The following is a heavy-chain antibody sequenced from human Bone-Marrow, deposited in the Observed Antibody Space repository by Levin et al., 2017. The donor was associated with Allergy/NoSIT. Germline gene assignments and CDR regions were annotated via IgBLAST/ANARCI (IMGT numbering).Heavy chain of an antibody. D-gene: IGHD3-16*01. J-gene: IGHJ4*02. Sequence: GESLKNSCAASGFTFSDYYMNWIRQAPGKGLEWISFLSTRDTYTFYADSVKGRFTISRDDARNSLFLQLNSLRAEDTAVYYCARGRGGLYDYWGQGTLVTVSS. CDR1: GFTFSDYY. CDR3: ARGRGGLYDY. V-gene: IGHV3-11*05. CDR2: LSTRDTYT.